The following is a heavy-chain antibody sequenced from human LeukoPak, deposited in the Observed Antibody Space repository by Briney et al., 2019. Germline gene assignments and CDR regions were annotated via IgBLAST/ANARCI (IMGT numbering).Heavy chain of an antibody. Sequence: GGSLRLSCAASGFTFSSYAMSWVRQAPGKGLEWVAVISYDGSNKYYADSVKGRFTISRDNSKNTLYLQMNSLRAEDTAVYYCAKEGSYHPFDYWGQGTLVTVSS. CDR1: GFTFSSYA. D-gene: IGHD1-26*01. V-gene: IGHV3-30*18. J-gene: IGHJ4*02. CDR2: ISYDGSNK. CDR3: AKEGSYHPFDY.